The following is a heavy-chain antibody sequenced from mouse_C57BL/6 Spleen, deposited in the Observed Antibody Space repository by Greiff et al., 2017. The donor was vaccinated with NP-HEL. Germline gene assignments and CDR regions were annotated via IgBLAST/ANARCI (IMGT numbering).Heavy chain of an antibody. CDR1: GYSITSGYY. V-gene: IGHV3-6*01. Sequence: EVQLVESGPGLVKPSQSLSLTCSVTGYSITSGYYWNWIRQFPGNKLEWMGYISYDGSNNYNPSLKNRISITRDTSKNQFFLTLNSVTTEDTATYYCARGDYLWYFDVWGTGTTVTVSS. J-gene: IGHJ1*03. CDR3: ARGDYLWYFDV. D-gene: IGHD2-4*01. CDR2: ISYDGSN.